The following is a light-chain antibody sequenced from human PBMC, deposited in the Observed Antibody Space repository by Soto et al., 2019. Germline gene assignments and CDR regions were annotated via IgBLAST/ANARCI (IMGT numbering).Light chain of an antibody. CDR1: QSISNH. CDR3: QQSYSSPPT. J-gene: IGKJ1*01. CDR2: AAS. V-gene: IGKV1-39*01. Sequence: DIQMTQSPSSLSASVEDRVIITCRASQSISNHLNWYQQKPGKAPKLLIFAASSLQSGVPSRFSGSRSGPDFTLTISSLQPEDFETYYCQQSYSSPPTLAQGTKVDIK.